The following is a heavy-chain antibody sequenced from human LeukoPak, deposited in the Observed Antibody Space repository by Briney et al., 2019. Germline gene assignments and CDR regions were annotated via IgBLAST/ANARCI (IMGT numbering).Heavy chain of an antibody. D-gene: IGHD3-3*01. CDR1: GASITTYY. CDR2: VFYTGST. Sequence: SETLSLTCSVSGASITTYYWSWIRQPPGKGLEWIAYVFYTGSTKNNPSLKSRVSTSVDRSKNQFSLNLSSVTNADAAVYYCATRGNIWSDFDFWGQGTLVTVSS. V-gene: IGHV4-59*08. CDR3: ATRGNIWSDFDF. J-gene: IGHJ4*02.